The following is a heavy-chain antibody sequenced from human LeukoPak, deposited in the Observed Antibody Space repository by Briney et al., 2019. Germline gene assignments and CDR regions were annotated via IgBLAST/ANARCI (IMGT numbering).Heavy chain of an antibody. Sequence: PSETLSLTCTVSGGSISSHYWSWIRQPPGKGLEWIGYIYYSGSTNYNPPLKSRVTISVDTSKNQFSLKLSSVTAADTAVYYCAREGDSSGYYNYFDYWGQGTLVTVSS. CDR2: IYYSGST. CDR1: GGSISSHY. J-gene: IGHJ4*02. CDR3: AREGDSSGYYNYFDY. V-gene: IGHV4-59*11. D-gene: IGHD3-22*01.